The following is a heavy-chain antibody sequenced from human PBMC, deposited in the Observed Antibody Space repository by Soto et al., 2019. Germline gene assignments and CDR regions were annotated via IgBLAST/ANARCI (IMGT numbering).Heavy chain of an antibody. J-gene: IGHJ4*02. CDR2: IWYDGSNK. CDR1: GFTFSSYG. Sequence: QVQLVESGGGVVQPGRSLRLSCAASGFTFSSYGMHWVRQAPGKGLEWVAVIWYDGSNKYYADSVKGRFTISRDNSKNTLYLQMNSLGAEDTAVYYCARGAVAGPGEYYFDYWGQGTLVTVSS. CDR3: ARGAVAGPGEYYFDY. V-gene: IGHV3-33*01. D-gene: IGHD6-19*01.